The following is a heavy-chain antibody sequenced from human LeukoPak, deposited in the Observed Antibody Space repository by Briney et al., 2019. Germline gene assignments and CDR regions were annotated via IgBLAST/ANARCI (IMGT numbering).Heavy chain of an antibody. V-gene: IGHV5-51*01. CDR3: ATGLNGELFFDY. J-gene: IGHJ4*02. CDR2: IYPGDSDT. CDR1: GYSFTIFW. Sequence: GESLKISCKCSGYSFTIFWIAWVRQMPGKGLEWMGIIYPGDSDTRYSPSFQGQVTISADNSIRTAYLQWSSLNASDTAMYYCATGLNGELFFDYWGQGTLVTVSS. D-gene: IGHD3-10*01.